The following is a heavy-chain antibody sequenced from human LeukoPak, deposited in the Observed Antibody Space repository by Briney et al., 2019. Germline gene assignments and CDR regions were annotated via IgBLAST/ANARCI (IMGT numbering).Heavy chain of an antibody. V-gene: IGHV1-18*01. J-gene: IGHJ6*03. Sequence: ASVKVSCKASGYTFTSYGISWVRQAPGQGLEWMGWISAYNGNTNYAQKLQGRVTMTTDTSTSTAYMELRSLRSDDTAVYHCASLGWLARSEYYYMDVWGKGTTVTVSS. CDR3: ASLGWLARSEYYYMDV. CDR2: ISAYNGNT. D-gene: IGHD6-19*01. CDR1: GYTFTSYG.